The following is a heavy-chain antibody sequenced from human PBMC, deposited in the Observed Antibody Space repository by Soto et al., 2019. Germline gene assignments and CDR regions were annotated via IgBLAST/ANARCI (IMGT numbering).Heavy chain of an antibody. Sequence: DVQLVESGGGLVQPGRSLRLSCAASGFTFDDYAMHWVRQAPGKGLEWVSGISWNSGSIGYADSVKGRFTISRDNAKNSVYLQMNSLRAEDTALYYCAKDRGLVLSFYFDYWGQGTLVTVSS. CDR3: AKDRGLVLSFYFDY. CDR2: ISWNSGSI. D-gene: IGHD6-19*01. CDR1: GFTFDDYA. V-gene: IGHV3-9*01. J-gene: IGHJ4*02.